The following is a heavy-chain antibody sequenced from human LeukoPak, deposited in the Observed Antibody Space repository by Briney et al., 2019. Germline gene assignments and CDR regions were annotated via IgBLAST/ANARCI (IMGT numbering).Heavy chain of an antibody. CDR1: GGSISSYY. CDR2: IYYSGST. V-gene: IGHV4-59*01. Sequence: SETLSLTCTVSGGSISSYYWSWIRQPPGKGLEWIGYIYYSGSTNYNPSLKSRVTISVDTSKNQFSLKLSSVTAADTAVYYCARVGYYYDSSGYLTRNPRFDYWGQGTLVTVSS. CDR3: ARVGYYYDSSGYLTRNPRFDY. D-gene: IGHD3-22*01. J-gene: IGHJ4*02.